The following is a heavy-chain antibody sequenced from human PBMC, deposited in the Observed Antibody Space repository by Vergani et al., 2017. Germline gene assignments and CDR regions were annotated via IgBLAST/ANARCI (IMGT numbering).Heavy chain of an antibody. CDR2: IHYSENT. V-gene: IGHV4-59*11. Sequence: QVQLQESGPGLVKSSETLSLTCSVSFDSIRNLYCNWIRQPPGKGLEWVGSIHYSENTNYNPSLKTRVTISVDTSKNMFSVALTSVTAADTAVYYFASDTHSGERADRGGQGILVTVTS. D-gene: IGHD6-19*01. J-gene: IGHJ5*02. CDR1: FDSIRNLY. CDR3: ASDTHSGERADR.